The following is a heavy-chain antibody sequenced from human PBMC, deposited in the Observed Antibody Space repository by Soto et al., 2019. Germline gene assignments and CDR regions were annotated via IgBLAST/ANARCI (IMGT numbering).Heavy chain of an antibody. V-gene: IGHV4-39*01. CDR3: ARRSAGTIFDY. CDR1: GGSISSSSYY. CDR2: IYYSGST. Sequence: QLQLQESGPGLVKPSETLSLTCTVSGGSISSSSYYWGWIRQPPGKGLEWIGNIYYSGSTYYNPSLKSRVTISVDTFKNQFSLKLSSLTAADTAVYYSARRSAGTIFDYWGQGTLLTVSS. J-gene: IGHJ4*02. D-gene: IGHD1-26*01.